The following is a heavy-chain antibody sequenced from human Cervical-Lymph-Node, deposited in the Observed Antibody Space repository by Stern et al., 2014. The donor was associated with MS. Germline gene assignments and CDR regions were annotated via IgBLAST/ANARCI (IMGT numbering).Heavy chain of an antibody. J-gene: IGHJ4*02. CDR3: ASGRLGY. Sequence: VQLLESGAEVKKPGASVKISCKAPGYKFTNYYIHWMRQAPGQGPEWMGMINPSGDSTTYAQKFQGRVTMTRDTSTSTVYMELSRLRSEDAAVYYCASGRLGYWGQGNQVTVSS. CDR1: GYKFTNYY. V-gene: IGHV1-46*01. CDR2: INPSGDST.